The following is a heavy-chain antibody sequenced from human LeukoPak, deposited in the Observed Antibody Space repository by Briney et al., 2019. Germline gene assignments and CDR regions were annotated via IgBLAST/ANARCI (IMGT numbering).Heavy chain of an antibody. CDR1: GYTFTDYY. V-gene: IGHV1-2*02. J-gene: IGHJ4*02. CDR2: INPNSGGT. CDR3: ARDISNDSSGYYYVY. D-gene: IGHD3-22*01. Sequence: ASVKVSCKTSGYTFTDYYMHWVRQAPGQGLEWMGWINPNSGGTNYAQKFQGRVTMTRDTSISTAYMELSRLRSDDTAVYYCARDISNDSSGYYYVYWGQGTLVTVSS.